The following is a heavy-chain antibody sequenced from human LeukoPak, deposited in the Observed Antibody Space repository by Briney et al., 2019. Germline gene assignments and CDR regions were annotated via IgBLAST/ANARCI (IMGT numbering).Heavy chain of an antibody. V-gene: IGHV3-9*01. CDR3: AKDILYSGYDSYFDY. D-gene: IGHD5-12*01. CDR1: GFTFDDHA. CDR2: ISWNSGSI. Sequence: GGSLRLSCAASGFTFDDHAMHWVRQAPGKGLEWVSGISWNSGSIGYADSVKGRFTISRDNAKNSLYLQMNSLRAEDTALYYCAKDILYSGYDSYFDYWGQGTLVTVSS. J-gene: IGHJ4*02.